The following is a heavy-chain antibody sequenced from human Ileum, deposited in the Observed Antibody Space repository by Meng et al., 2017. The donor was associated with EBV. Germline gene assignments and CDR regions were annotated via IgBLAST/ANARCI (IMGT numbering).Heavy chain of an antibody. CDR1: GGPSSSSNW. CDR2: INQSGST. Sequence: GPGLSKPPGTLSIACAVSGGPSSSSNWWSWGRQPPGKGLEGIGEINQSGSTNYNPSLESRVTISVDKSKNPFSLNLSSVTAADTAVYYCARVGQWLPIDYWGQGTLVTVSS. J-gene: IGHJ4*02. V-gene: IGHV4-4*03. D-gene: IGHD6-19*01. CDR3: ARVGQWLPIDY.